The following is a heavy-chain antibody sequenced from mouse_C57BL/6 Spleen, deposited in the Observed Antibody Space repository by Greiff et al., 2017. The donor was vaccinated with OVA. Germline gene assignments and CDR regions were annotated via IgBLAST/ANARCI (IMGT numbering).Heavy chain of an antibody. J-gene: IGHJ4*01. CDR1: GYTFTSYW. Sequence: QVQLKQPGAELVKPGASVKLSCKASGYTFTSYWMHWVKQRPGQGLEWIGMIHPNSGSTNYNEKFKSKATLTVDKSSSTAYMQLSSLTSEDSAVYYCARGNSYYYAMDYWGQGTSVTVSS. D-gene: IGHD4-1*02. CDR2: IHPNSGST. V-gene: IGHV1-64*01. CDR3: ARGNSYYYAMDY.